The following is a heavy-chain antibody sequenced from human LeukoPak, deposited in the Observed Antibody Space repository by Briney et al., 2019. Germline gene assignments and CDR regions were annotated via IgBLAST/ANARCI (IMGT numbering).Heavy chain of an antibody. Sequence: SETLSLTCAVYGGSFSGYYWSWVRQPPGKGLEWIGEINHSGSTNYNPSLKSRVTISVDTSKNQFSLKLSSVTAADTAVYYCARGPRYAYWGQGTLVTVSS. CDR3: ARGPRYAY. CDR1: GGSFSGYY. J-gene: IGHJ4*02. CDR2: INHSGST. V-gene: IGHV4-34*01. D-gene: IGHD1-1*01.